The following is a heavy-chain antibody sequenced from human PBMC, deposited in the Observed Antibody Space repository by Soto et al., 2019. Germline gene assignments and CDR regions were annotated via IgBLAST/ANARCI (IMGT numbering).Heavy chain of an antibody. CDR1: GFKFSNYA. CDR3: AKDRRAGGNSAFYFDF. Sequence: GGSLRLSCAASGFKFSNYAMSWVRQAPGKGLEWVSLISATGGGTYYADSVKGRFAISRDNSHNTLYLQVHSLTAEDTAVYYCAKDRRAGGNSAFYFDFWGQGAQVTVSS. CDR2: ISATGGGT. V-gene: IGHV3-23*01. J-gene: IGHJ4*02. D-gene: IGHD3-16*01.